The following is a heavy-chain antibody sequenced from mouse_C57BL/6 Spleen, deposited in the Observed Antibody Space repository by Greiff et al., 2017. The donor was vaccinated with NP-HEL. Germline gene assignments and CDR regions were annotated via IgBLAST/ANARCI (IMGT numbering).Heavy chain of an antibody. V-gene: IGHV5-4*01. CDR2: ISDGGSYA. Sequence: EVQGLESGGGLVKPGGSLKLSCAASGFTFSSYAMSWVRQTTEKRLEWVATISDGGSYAYYPDNVKGRFTISRDNAKNHLSLQMSHLVSEHTAMYYCARERLFYFDYGGQGTTLTVPS. J-gene: IGHJ2*01. CDR3: ARERLFYFDY. CDR1: GFTFSSYA.